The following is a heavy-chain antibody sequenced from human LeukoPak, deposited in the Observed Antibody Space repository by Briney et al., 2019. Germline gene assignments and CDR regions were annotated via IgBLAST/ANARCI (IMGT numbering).Heavy chain of an antibody. J-gene: IGHJ4*02. D-gene: IGHD2-2*01. CDR2: ISYDGSNK. CDR1: GFTFSSYA. CDR3: ARAQSTSWAFDY. V-gene: IGHV3-30-3*01. Sequence: GGSLRLSCAASGFTFSSYAMHWVRQAPGKGLEWVAVISYDGSNKYYADSVKGRFTISRDNSKNTLYLQMNSLRAEDTAVYYCARAQSTSWAFDYWGQGTLVTVSS.